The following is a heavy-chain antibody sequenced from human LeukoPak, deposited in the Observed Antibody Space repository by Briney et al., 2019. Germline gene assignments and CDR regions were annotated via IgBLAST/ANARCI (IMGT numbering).Heavy chain of an antibody. Sequence: ASVKVSCKASGYTFTGYHMHWVRQAPGQGLEWMGWINPNSGGTNYAQKFQGRVTMTRDTSISTAYMELSRLRSDDTAVYYCATSSGATIWGFDYWGQGTLVTVSS. D-gene: IGHD5-12*01. CDR2: INPNSGGT. CDR1: GYTFTGYH. CDR3: ATSSGATIWGFDY. J-gene: IGHJ4*02. V-gene: IGHV1-2*02.